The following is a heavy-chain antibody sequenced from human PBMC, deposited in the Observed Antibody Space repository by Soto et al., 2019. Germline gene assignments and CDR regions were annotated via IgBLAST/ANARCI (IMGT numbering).Heavy chain of an antibody. CDR1: GFTFSSYG. D-gene: IGHD3-10*01. J-gene: IGHJ6*02. CDR2: ISYDGSNK. V-gene: IGHV3-30*18. Sequence: QVQLVESGGGVVQPGRSLRLSCAASGFTFSSYGMHWVRQAPGKGLEWVAVISYDGSNKYYADSVKGRFIISRDNSKNTLYLQMNSLRAEDTAVYYCAKGGVRGSGSLGMDVWGQGTTVTVSS. CDR3: AKGGVRGSGSLGMDV.